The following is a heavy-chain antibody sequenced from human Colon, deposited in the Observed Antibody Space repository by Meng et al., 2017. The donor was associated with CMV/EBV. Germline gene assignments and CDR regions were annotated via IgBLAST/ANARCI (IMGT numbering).Heavy chain of an antibody. CDR3: TRGNSHAHDY. CDR1: GSTFSSSW. V-gene: IGHV3-74*01. J-gene: IGHJ4*02. CDR2: VNSDGTST. D-gene: IGHD4-23*01. Sequence: LPLATSGSTFSSSWMHWVRQAPGKGPVWVSRVNSDGTSTSYADSVKGRFTISRDNAENTLYLQMNSLRAEDTAVYYCTRGNSHAHDYWGQGTLVTVSS.